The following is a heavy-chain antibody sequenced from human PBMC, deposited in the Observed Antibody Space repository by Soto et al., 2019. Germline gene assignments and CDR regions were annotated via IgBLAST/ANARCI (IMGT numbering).Heavy chain of an antibody. V-gene: IGHV4-59*01. Sequence: SETLSLTCTVSGDSISTFYWGWMRQSPGKELEWIGYVYYTGSTNYNPSLKSRVTISVDTSKNQFSLKLSSVTAADTAVYYCAKELRFLTGYGMDVWGQGTTVTVSS. J-gene: IGHJ6*02. D-gene: IGHD3-3*01. CDR3: AKELRFLTGYGMDV. CDR2: VYYTGST. CDR1: GDSISTFY.